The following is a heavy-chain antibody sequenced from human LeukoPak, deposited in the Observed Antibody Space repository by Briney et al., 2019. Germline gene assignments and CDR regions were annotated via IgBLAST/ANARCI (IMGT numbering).Heavy chain of an antibody. CDR2: ISSRSSTI. D-gene: IGHD3-10*01. Sequence: GGSLRISCAASGFTFSSYSMNWVRQAPGKGLEWVSYISSRSSTIYYADSVKGRFTISRDNAKNSLYLQMNSLRAEDTAVYYCARDGYYYGSGSYYKVDFDYWGQGTLVTVSS. V-gene: IGHV3-48*01. CDR3: ARDGYYYGSGSYYKVDFDY. J-gene: IGHJ4*02. CDR1: GFTFSSYS.